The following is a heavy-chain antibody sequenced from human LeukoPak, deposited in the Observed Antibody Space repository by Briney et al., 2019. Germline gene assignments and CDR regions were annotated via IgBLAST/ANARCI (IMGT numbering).Heavy chain of an antibody. J-gene: IGHJ5*02. CDR2: IYTSGST. V-gene: IGHV4-61*02. Sequence: SETLSLTCTVSGGSISSGSYYWSWIRQPAGKGLEWIGRIYTSGSTNYNPSLKSRVTISVDTSKNQFSLKLSSVTAADTAVYYCARSPSPPEILEDWFDPWGQGTLVTVSS. D-gene: IGHD3-3*01. CDR3: ARSPSPPEILEDWFDP. CDR1: GGSISSGSYY.